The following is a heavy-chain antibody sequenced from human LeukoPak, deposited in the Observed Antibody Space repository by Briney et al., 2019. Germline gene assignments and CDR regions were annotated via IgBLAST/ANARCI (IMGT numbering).Heavy chain of an antibody. Sequence: PAGRSLRLSCAASGFTFSSYAMSWVRQAPGKGLEWVSAISGSGGSTYYADSVKGRFTISRDNSKNTLYLQMNSLRAEDTAVYYCAKLWADVWGSYRFDYWGQGTLVTVSS. CDR2: ISGSGGST. CDR1: GFTFSSYA. V-gene: IGHV3-23*01. J-gene: IGHJ4*02. D-gene: IGHD3-16*02. CDR3: AKLWADVWGSYRFDY.